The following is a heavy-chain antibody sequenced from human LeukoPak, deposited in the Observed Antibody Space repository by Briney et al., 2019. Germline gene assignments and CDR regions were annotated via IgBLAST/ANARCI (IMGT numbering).Heavy chain of an antibody. D-gene: IGHD1-26*01. CDR3: AREGGVGPTAPPDYYSYQMDV. CDR1: GYTFVSYG. CDR2: ISPYTTKT. V-gene: IGHV1-18*01. Sequence: ASVKVSCKASGYTFVSYGITWVRQAPGQGLEWMGWISPYTTKTNYAQSLQGRVTMTTDTSTSTAYMELRSLRSDDTAVYYCAREGGVGPTAPPDYYSYQMDVWGKGTTVTVSS. J-gene: IGHJ6*03.